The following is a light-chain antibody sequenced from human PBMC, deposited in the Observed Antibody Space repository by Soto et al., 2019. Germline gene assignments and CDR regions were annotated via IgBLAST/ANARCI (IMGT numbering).Light chain of an antibody. Sequence: EIVMTQSPATLSVSPGERATLSCRASQSVSSNLAWYQQKPGQAPRLLIYGASTRATGIPARFSGSGSGTEFTLTISSLQAEDVAVYYCQQYYNTPFTFGPGTKVDIK. CDR2: GAS. CDR3: QQYYNTPFT. J-gene: IGKJ3*01. V-gene: IGKV3-15*01. CDR1: QSVSSN.